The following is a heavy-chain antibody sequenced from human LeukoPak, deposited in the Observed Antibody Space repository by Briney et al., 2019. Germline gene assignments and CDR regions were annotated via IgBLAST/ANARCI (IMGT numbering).Heavy chain of an antibody. CDR3: ARGDILTGYYKPPPGY. V-gene: IGHV4-30-4*01. J-gene: IGHJ4*02. CDR1: GGSISSGDYY. CDR2: IYYSGST. Sequence: SETLSLTCSVSGGSISSGDYYWSWIRQPPGKGLEWIGYIYYSGSTYYNPSLKSRVTISVDTSKNQFSLKLSSVTAADTAVYYCARGDILTGYYKPPPGYWGQGTLVTVSS. D-gene: IGHD3-9*01.